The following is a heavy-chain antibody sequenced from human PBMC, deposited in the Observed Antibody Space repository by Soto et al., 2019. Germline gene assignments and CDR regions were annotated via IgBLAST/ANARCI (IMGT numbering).Heavy chain of an antibody. V-gene: IGHV4-59*08. CDR3: ARLGYSGYETLLDP. Sequence: SEPLSLPYTVSGGSIISYYWNWILQHPGKGLEWIGYIYYSGSTNYNPSLKSRVTISVDTSKNQFSLKLSSVTAADTAVYYCARLGYSGYETLLDPWGQGTLVTVSS. J-gene: IGHJ5*02. D-gene: IGHD5-12*01. CDR1: GGSIISYY. CDR2: IYYSGST.